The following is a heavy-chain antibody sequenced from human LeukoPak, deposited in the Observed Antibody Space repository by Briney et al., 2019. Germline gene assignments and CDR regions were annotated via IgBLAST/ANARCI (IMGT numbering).Heavy chain of an antibody. CDR1: GGSISSNSYY. J-gene: IGHJ6*03. D-gene: IGHD3-10*01. Sequence: SETLSLTCTVSGGSISSNSYYWGWIRQPPGKGLQWIGSIYYSGSTYYNTSLKSRVTISVDTSKNQFSLKLSSVTAADTAVYYCARAWRDYGYSYYYYYMDVWGKGTAVTISS. V-gene: IGHV4-39*07. CDR3: ARAWRDYGYSYYYYYMDV. CDR2: IYYSGST.